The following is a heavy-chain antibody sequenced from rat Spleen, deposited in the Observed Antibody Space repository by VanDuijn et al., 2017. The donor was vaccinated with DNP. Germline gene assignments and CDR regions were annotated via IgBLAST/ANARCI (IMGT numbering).Heavy chain of an antibody. Sequence: EVQLVESGGGLVQPGRSLKLSCAASGFNFNDNCMGWVRQAPGKGLEWIGEINKESGTIIYSPSLKDKFAISRDNAQNTLYLQMNKLGSEDTAIYHCAKGPNYGGYSDYFDYWGQGVMVTVSS. J-gene: IGHJ2*01. D-gene: IGHD1-11*01. CDR2: INKESGTI. CDR1: GFNFNDNC. CDR3: AKGPNYGGYSDYFDY. V-gene: IGHV4-2*01.